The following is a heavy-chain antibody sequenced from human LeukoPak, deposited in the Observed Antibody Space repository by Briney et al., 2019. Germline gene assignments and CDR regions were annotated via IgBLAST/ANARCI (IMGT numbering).Heavy chain of an antibody. CDR1: GGSISSYY. CDR3: ALTVTPRGGWFDP. J-gene: IGHJ5*02. CDR2: IYYSGST. D-gene: IGHD4-17*01. Sequence: SETLSLTCTVSGGSISSYYWSWIRQPPGKGLEWIGYIYYSGSTNYNPSLKSRVTISVDTSKNQFSLKLSSVTAADTAVYYCALTVTPRGGWFDPWGQGTLVTVSS. V-gene: IGHV4-59*01.